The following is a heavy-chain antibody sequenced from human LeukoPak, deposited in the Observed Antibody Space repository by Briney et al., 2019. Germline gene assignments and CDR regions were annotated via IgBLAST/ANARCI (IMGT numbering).Heavy chain of an antibody. CDR1: GGSISSSSYY. Sequence: SETLSLTCTVSGGSISSSSYYWGWIRQPPGKGLEWIGSIHYSGSTYYNPSLKSRVTILVDTSKNQFSLKLSSVTAADTAVYYCARDPGGVSGYTYGYRFDYWGQGTLVTVSS. J-gene: IGHJ4*02. CDR2: IHYSGST. V-gene: IGHV4-39*07. CDR3: ARDPGGVSGYTYGYRFDY. D-gene: IGHD5-18*01.